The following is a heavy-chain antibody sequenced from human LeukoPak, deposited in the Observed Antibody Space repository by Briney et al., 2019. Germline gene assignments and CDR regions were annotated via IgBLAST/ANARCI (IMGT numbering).Heavy chain of an antibody. J-gene: IGHJ3*01. CDR2: IKEDGSEK. V-gene: IGHV3-7*01. CDR3: ARVRVATTGRYDALNL. CDR1: GFALSSCW. D-gene: IGHD5-12*01. Sequence: GGSLRLSCAASGFALSSCWMSWVRQAPGRGLEGVANIKEDGSEKYYVDSVKGRFIISRDNAKNSLYLQMNSLRADDTAVYYCARVRVATTGRYDALNLWGQGTMVTVSS.